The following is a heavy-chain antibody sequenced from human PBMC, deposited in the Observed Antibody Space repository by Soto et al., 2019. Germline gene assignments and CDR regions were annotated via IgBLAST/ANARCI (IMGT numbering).Heavy chain of an antibody. J-gene: IGHJ5*01. D-gene: IGHD2-8*01. CDR2: TYYRSKWYY. Sequence: SQTLPLTCAISGDSVSTNSATWHGFRQSPSRGLEWLGRTYYRSKWYYDYAVSVKGRITISPDTFSNQFSLQLNSVTPDDTAVYYCARLIGNSWLDSWGQGTLV. CDR1: GDSVSTNSAT. CDR3: ARLIGNSWLDS. V-gene: IGHV6-1*01.